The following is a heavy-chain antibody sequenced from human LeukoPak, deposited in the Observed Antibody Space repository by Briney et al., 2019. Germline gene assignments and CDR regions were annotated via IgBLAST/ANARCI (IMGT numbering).Heavy chain of an antibody. CDR3: ARGGQGDGYSADEAFDF. J-gene: IGHJ3*01. D-gene: IGHD5-24*01. CDR2: TYYRSKWYN. V-gene: IGHV6-1*01. Sequence: SQTLSLTCVISGDSVASNSTACNWIRQSPSRGLEWLGRTYYRSKWYNDYAVSVKSRITINPDASKNQFSLQLNSVTPEDTAVYYCARGGQGDGYSADEAFDFWGQGTMVTVS. CDR1: GDSVASNSTA.